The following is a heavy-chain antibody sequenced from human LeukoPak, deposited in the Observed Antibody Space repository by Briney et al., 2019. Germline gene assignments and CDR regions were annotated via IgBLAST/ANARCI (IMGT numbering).Heavy chain of an antibody. V-gene: IGHV3-7*01. CDR2: IKEDGSEK. CDR1: GFTFSSFW. CDR3: ARDKGKNDLWSGYYKY. Sequence: GGSLRLSCAASGFTFSSFWMSWVRQAPGKGLEWVANIKEDGSEKYYVDSVKGRFTISRDNAKNSLYLQMNSLRAEDTAVYYCARDKGKNDLWSGYYKYWGQGSLVTVSS. J-gene: IGHJ4*02. D-gene: IGHD3-3*01.